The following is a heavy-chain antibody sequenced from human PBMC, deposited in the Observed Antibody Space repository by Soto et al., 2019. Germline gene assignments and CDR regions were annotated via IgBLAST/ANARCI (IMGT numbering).Heavy chain of an antibody. CDR1: GYTFTSYD. CDR2: MNPNSGNT. V-gene: IGHV1-8*01. J-gene: IGHJ5*02. CDR3: ARARMVYATNWFDH. Sequence: XSVKVSCKASGYTFTSYDINWVRQATGQGLEWMGWMNPNSGNTGYAQKFQGRVTMTRNTSISTAYMELSSLRSEDTAVYYCARARMVYATNWFDHWGQGTLVTVSS. D-gene: IGHD2-8*01.